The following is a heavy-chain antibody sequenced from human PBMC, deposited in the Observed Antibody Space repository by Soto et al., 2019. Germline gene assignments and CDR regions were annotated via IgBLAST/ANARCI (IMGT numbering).Heavy chain of an antibody. V-gene: IGHV1-8*01. CDR2: LSPANGKT. Sequence: QVQLLQSGAEVKRPGASVKVSCRASGYTFTNYDVSWVRQAAGQGLEWMGWLSPANGKTKKTYLTQIRDRSSMTWEISVATENLEVLDLTSDDTAGSDGAGGDTADYDFGSDPRGDWLDAWGQGTLVTVSS. CDR3: AGGDTADYDFGSDPRGDWLDA. D-gene: IGHD3-3*01. J-gene: IGHJ5*02. CDR1: GYTFTNYD.